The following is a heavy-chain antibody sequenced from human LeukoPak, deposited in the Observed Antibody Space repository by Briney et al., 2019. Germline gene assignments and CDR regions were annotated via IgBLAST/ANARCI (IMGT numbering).Heavy chain of an antibody. V-gene: IGHV3-49*04. CDR1: GFTFGDYA. CDR2: IRSKAYGGTT. CDR3: TAGAQWLAR. Sequence: GGSLRLSCTASGFTFGDYAMSWVRQAPGKGLEWVGLIRSKAYGGTTEYAASVKGRFTISRDDSKSIAYLQMNSLKTEDTAVYYCTAGAQWLARWGQGTLVTVSS. D-gene: IGHD6-19*01. J-gene: IGHJ4*02.